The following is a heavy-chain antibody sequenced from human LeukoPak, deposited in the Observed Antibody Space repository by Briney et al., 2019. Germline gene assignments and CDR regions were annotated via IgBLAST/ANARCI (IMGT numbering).Heavy chain of an antibody. D-gene: IGHD2-15*01. J-gene: IGHJ4*02. Sequence: PGGSLRLSCAASGFTFSSYGMSWVRQAPGKGLEWVSAISGSGGSTYYADSVKGRFTISRDNSKNTLYLQMNSLRAEDTAVYYCARVTGYVIEDNFDYWGQGTLVTVSS. V-gene: IGHV3-23*01. CDR2: ISGSGGST. CDR1: GFTFSSYG. CDR3: ARVTGYVIEDNFDY.